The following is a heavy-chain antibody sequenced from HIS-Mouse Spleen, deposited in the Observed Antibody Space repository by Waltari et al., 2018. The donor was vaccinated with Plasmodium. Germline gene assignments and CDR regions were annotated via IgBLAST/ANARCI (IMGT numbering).Heavy chain of an antibody. CDR3: ARVERRIWGAFDI. CDR1: GGSISSYY. D-gene: IGHD1-1*01. V-gene: IGHV4-59*01. CDR2: IYYSGST. J-gene: IGHJ3*02. Sequence: QVQLQESGPGLVKPSETLSLTCTVSGGSISSYYWSWIRQPPGKGLEWIGYIYYSGSTNYNPAPTSRVTISVDTSKNQFSLKLSSVTAADTAVYYCARVERRIWGAFDIWGQGTMVTVSS.